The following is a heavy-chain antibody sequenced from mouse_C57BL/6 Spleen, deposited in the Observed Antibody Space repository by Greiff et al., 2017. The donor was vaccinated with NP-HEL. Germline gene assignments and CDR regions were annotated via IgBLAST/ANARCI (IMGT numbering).Heavy chain of an antibody. V-gene: IGHV1-26*01. CDR1: GYTFTDYY. D-gene: IGHD3-2*02. J-gene: IGHJ2*01. CDR2: INPNNGGT. CDR3: ARHSSGPDY. Sequence: EVQLQQSGPELVKPGASVKISCKASGYTFTDYYMNWVKQSHGKSLEWIGDINPNNGGTSYNQKFKGKATLTVDKSSSTAYMELRSLTSEDSAVYYCARHSSGPDYWGQGTTLTVAS.